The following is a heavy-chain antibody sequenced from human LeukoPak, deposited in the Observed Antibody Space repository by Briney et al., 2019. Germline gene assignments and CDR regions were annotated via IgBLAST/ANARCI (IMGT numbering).Heavy chain of an antibody. CDR1: GYTFTSYG. D-gene: IGHD3-3*01. CDR2: ISAYSGNT. J-gene: IGHJ6*04. Sequence: ASVKVSCKASGYTFTSYGISWVRQAPGQGLEWMGWISAYSGNTNYAQKLQGRVTMTTDTSTSTAYMELRGLRSDDTAVYYCARAHFGVVNMDVWGKGTTVTVSS. CDR3: ARAHFGVVNMDV. V-gene: IGHV1-18*01.